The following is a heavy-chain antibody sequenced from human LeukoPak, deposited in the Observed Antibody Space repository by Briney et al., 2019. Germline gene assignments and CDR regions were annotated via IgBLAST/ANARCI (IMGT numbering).Heavy chain of an antibody. CDR1: GYTFTGYY. CDR2: INPNSGGT. CDR3: ARVVLGVDSSSPD. V-gene: IGHV1-2*04. Sequence: ASVKVSCKASGYTFTGYYMHWVRQAPGQGLEWMGWINPNSGGTNYAQKFQGWVTMTRDTSISTAYMELSRLRSDDTAVYYCARVVLGVDSSSPDWGQGTLVTVSS. D-gene: IGHD6-6*01. J-gene: IGHJ4*02.